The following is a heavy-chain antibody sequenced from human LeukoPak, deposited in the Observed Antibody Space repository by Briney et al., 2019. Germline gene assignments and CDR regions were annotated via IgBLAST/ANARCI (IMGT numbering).Heavy chain of an antibody. V-gene: IGHV4-39*01. CDR3: ARYSSSWYIYYYYYMDV. J-gene: IGHJ6*03. CDR2: IYYSGST. D-gene: IGHD6-13*01. CDR1: GGSISSSSYY. Sequence: SETLSLTCTVSGGSISSSSYYWGWIRQPPGKGLEGIGSIYYSGSTYYNPSLKSRVTISVDTSKNQFSLKLSSVTAADTAVYYCARYSSSWYIYYYYYMDVWGKGTTVTVSS.